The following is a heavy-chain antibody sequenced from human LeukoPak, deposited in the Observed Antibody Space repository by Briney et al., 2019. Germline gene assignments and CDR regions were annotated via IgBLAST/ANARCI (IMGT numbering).Heavy chain of an antibody. V-gene: IGHV3-15*01. CDR3: TTGGWYRFDY. D-gene: IGHD6-19*01. J-gene: IGHJ4*02. Sequence: GGSLRLSCAASGFTFSSDAMSWVRQAPGKGLEWVGHIKSKTDGGTTDYAAPVKGRFTISRDDSKNTLYLQMNSLKTEDTALYYCTTGGWYRFDYWGQGTLVTVSS. CDR2: IKSKTDGGTT. CDR1: GFTFSSDA.